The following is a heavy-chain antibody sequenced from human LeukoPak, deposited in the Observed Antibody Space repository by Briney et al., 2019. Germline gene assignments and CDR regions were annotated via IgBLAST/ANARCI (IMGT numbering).Heavy chain of an antibody. CDR2: ISGTGGNT. J-gene: IGHJ3*02. V-gene: IGHV3-23*01. Sequence: GGSLRLSCAASGFTFSSYSMNWVRQAPGKGLEWVSAISGTGGNTFYTDSVTGRFTISRDNSKNTLYVQMNSLRAEDTAVYYCAKTGGYYDTSDLYRPDVFDIWGQGTVVTVSS. CDR3: AKTGGYYDTSDLYRPDVFDI. CDR1: GFTFSSYS. D-gene: IGHD3-22*01.